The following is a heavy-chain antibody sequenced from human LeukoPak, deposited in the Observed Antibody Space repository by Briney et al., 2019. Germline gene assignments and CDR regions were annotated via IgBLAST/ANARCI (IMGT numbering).Heavy chain of an antibody. J-gene: IGHJ4*02. V-gene: IGHV3-21*01. CDR3: ARGGSYEEAFDY. CDR1: GFTFSSYN. CDR2: TSSGSRYI. Sequence: TGGSLRLSCEASGFTFSSYNMNWVRQAPGKGLEWVSSTSSGSRYIYYGDAVKGRFTISRDNAKNSLYLQMNSLRAEDTAVYYCARGGSYEEAFDYWGQGTLVTVSS. D-gene: IGHD5-12*01.